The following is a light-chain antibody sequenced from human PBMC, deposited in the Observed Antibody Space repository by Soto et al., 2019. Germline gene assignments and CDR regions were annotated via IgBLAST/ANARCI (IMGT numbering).Light chain of an antibody. Sequence: DIQMTQSPSTLSASVGDRVTITCRASQSISSWLAWYQQKPGKAPKLLIYDASSLESGVPSRFSGSGSGTESTLTSSSLQPDDFATYYCQQYNSYCTFGQGTKLEIK. CDR1: QSISSW. CDR2: DAS. J-gene: IGKJ2*02. V-gene: IGKV1-5*01. CDR3: QQYNSYCT.